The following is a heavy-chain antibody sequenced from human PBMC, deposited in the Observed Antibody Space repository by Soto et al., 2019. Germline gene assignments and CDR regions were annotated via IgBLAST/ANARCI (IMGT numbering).Heavy chain of an antibody. Sequence: SETLSLTCTVSGGSISSGDYYWSWIRQPPGKGLEWIGYIYYSGSTYYNPSLKSRVTISVDTSKNQFSLKLSSVTAADTAVYYCARQTYSGSYEYYFDYWGQGTLVTVSS. CDR3: ARQTYSGSYEYYFDY. J-gene: IGHJ4*02. CDR1: GGSISSGDYY. CDR2: IYYSGST. V-gene: IGHV4-30-4*01. D-gene: IGHD1-26*01.